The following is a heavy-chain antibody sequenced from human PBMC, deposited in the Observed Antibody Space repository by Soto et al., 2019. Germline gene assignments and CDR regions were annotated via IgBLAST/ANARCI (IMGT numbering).Heavy chain of an antibody. CDR2: IKHDGSEK. CDR1: VFTFSTCQ. Sequence: GGSLALRCAASVFTFSTCQMNWVRQAPGSGLEWVAHIKHDGSEKYYMDCAKGRFAISRDNAKNSLSLQMSRLRGEDTAVYYCARVDFGDRGDFWGQGTMVTVSS. D-gene: IGHD4-17*01. V-gene: IGHV3-7*03. J-gene: IGHJ4*02. CDR3: ARVDFGDRGDF.